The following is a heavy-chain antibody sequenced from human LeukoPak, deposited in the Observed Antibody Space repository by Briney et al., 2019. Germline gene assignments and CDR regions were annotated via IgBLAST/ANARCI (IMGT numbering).Heavy chain of an antibody. CDR3: ARDGPYSTSATHPP. J-gene: IGHJ5*02. D-gene: IGHD6-6*01. CDR2: ISHDGSNK. CDR1: GFTFSSHG. V-gene: IGHV3-30*03. Sequence: PGGSLRLSCAASGFTFSSHGMHWVRQAPGKGLEWVTVISHDGSNKYYADSVKGRFTISRDNSKNTLSLQMNSLRPEDTAVYYCARDGPYSTSATHPPWGQGTLVTVSS.